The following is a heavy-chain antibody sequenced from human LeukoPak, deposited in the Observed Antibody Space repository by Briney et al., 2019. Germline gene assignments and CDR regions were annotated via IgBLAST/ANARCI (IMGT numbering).Heavy chain of an antibody. V-gene: IGHV3-66*04. CDR1: GFTVSSNY. Sequence: PGGPRRLSCAAYGFTVSSNYMSWVRQSPGKALEWVSVIYSDGTTVYADSVKGPFTLSRDNAKNSLYLQMNSLRAEDTAVYYCARPFYYDTNGGEGMDVWGQGTTVTVSS. CDR2: IYSDGTT. CDR3: ARPFYYDTNGGEGMDV. J-gene: IGHJ6*02. D-gene: IGHD3-22*01.